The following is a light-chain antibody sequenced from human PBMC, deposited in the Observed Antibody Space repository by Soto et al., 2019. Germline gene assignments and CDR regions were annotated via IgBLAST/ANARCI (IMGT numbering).Light chain of an antibody. CDR3: SSHAGSINLV. V-gene: IGLV2-8*01. CDR2: EVT. J-gene: IGLJ2*01. Sequence: QSVLTQPPSASGAPGQSVTISCTGTSSDVGGYNYVSWYQQHPGKPPKLMIYEVTKRPSGVPDRFSGSKSGNTASLTVSGLQAEDEDDYYCSSHAGSINLVFGGGTKLTVL. CDR1: SSDVGGYNY.